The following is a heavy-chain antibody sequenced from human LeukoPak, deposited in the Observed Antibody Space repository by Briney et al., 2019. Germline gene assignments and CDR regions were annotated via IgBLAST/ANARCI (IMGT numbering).Heavy chain of an antibody. Sequence: GASVKVSCKASGGTFSSYAINWVRQAPGQGLEWMGGIIPIFGTANYAQKFQGRVTITADESTSTAYMDLSSLKSEDTAVYYCATRLRDYYGSGSRPFDYWGQGTLSPSPQ. J-gene: IGHJ4*02. V-gene: IGHV1-69*13. CDR3: ATRLRDYYGSGSRPFDY. CDR1: GGTFSSYA. D-gene: IGHD3-10*01. CDR2: IIPIFGTA.